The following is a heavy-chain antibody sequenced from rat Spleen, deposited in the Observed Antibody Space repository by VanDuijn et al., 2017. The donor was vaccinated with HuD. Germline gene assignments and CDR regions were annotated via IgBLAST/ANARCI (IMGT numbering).Heavy chain of an antibody. V-gene: IGHV5S10*01. Sequence: EVQLVESGGGLVQPGRSLKLSCAASGFTFSDYGMAWVRQAPTKGLEWVATISYGDSSVHSSTYYRDSVKGRFTISRDNAKSTLSLQMDSLRCEDTATYDCRTGSGSSCFAYWGQGTLVTVSS. CDR2: ISYGDSSVHSST. D-gene: IGHD4-3*01. J-gene: IGHJ3*01. CDR3: RTGSGSSCFAY. CDR1: GFTFSDYG.